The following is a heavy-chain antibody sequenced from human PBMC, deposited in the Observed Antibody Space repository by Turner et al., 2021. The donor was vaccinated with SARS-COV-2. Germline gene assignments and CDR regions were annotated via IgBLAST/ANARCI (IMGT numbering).Heavy chain of an antibody. CDR3: ARVPRYNWNYSLDY. J-gene: IGHJ4*02. V-gene: IGHV4-30-4*01. CDR1: GGSISSGDYY. Sequence: QVQLQESGPGLVKPSQTLSITCTAPGGSISSGDYYWSWIRQPTGKGLEWIGYIYYSGSTYYNPSLKSRVTITVDTSKNQFSLKLSSVTAADTAVYYCARVPRYNWNYSLDYWGQGTLVAVSS. D-gene: IGHD1-7*01. CDR2: IYYSGST.